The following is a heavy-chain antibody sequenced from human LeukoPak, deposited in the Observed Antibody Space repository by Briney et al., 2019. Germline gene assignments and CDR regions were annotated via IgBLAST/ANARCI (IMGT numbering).Heavy chain of an antibody. CDR2: IYYSGST. J-gene: IGHJ3*02. CDR3: ARDKGELHDAFDI. Sequence: SETLSLTCTVSGGSISSGGYYWSWIRQHPGKGLEWIGYIYYSGSTYYNPSLKNRVTISVDTSKNQFSLKLSSVTAADTAVYYCARDKGELHDAFDIWGQGTMVIVSS. CDR1: GGSISSGGYY. V-gene: IGHV4-31*03. D-gene: IGHD1-26*01.